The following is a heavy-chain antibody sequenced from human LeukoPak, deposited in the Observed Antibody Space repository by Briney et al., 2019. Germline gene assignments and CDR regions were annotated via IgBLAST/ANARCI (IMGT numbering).Heavy chain of an antibody. CDR1: GVSVGSDSYY. Sequence: PSETLSLTCTVSGVSVGSDSYYWTWIRQPPGKGLEWIGYVYYSGRTNYNPTLKSRVTISVDTSKNQFSLRLNSVTAADTALYYCVRETATSYYDSAGYYRQTEVFDVWGQGTKVTVSS. CDR2: VYYSGRT. J-gene: IGHJ3*01. D-gene: IGHD3-22*01. V-gene: IGHV4-61*01. CDR3: VRETATSYYDSAGYYRQTEVFDV.